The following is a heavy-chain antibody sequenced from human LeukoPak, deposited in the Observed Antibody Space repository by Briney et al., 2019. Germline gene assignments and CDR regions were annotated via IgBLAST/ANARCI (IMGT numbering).Heavy chain of an antibody. CDR2: IRGSGGST. V-gene: IGHV3-23*01. D-gene: IGHD6-19*01. Sequence: GGSLRLSCAASGFTFSSYAMSWVRQAPGKGLEWVSAIRGSGGSTYYADSVKGRFTMSRDNSKNTLYLQLNSLRAEDTAVYYCARDAAVAAVALNYFDYWGQGTLVTVSS. CDR1: GFTFSSYA. J-gene: IGHJ4*02. CDR3: ARDAAVAAVALNYFDY.